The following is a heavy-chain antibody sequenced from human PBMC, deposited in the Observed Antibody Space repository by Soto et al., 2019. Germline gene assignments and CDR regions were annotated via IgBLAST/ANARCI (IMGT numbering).Heavy chain of an antibody. CDR2: ISGSGGST. J-gene: IGHJ4*02. CDR1: GFTFSSYA. V-gene: IGHV3-23*01. Sequence: PGGSLRLSCAASGFTFSSYAMSWVRQAPGKGLEWVSAISGSGGSTYYADSVKGRFTISRDNSKNTLYLQMNSLRAEDTAVYYCAKAAYYDFWSGYPTYFDYWGQGTLVTVSS. CDR3: AKAAYYDFWSGYPTYFDY. D-gene: IGHD3-3*01.